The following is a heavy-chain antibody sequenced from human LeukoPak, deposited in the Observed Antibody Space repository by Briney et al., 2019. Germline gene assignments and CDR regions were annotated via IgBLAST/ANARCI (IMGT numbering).Heavy chain of an antibody. D-gene: IGHD6-19*01. V-gene: IGHV3-21*01. CDR2: ISSSSSYI. CDR1: GFTFSNAW. J-gene: IGHJ3*02. CDR3: ARDWTAVASTRFYAFDI. Sequence: GGSLRLSCAASGFTFSNAWMSWVRQAPGKGREWVSSISSSSSYIYYADSVKGRFTICRDNAKNSLYLQMNSLRGEDTAVYYCARDWTAVASTRFYAFDIWGQGKMVTVSS.